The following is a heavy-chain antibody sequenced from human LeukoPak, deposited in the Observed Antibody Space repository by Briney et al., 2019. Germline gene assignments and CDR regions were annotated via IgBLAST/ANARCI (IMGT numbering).Heavy chain of an antibody. J-gene: IGHJ4*02. CDR2: INHSGST. Sequence: KTSETLSLTCAVYGGSFSGYYWSWIRQPPGKGLEWIGEINHSGSTNYNPSLRSRVTISVDTSKNQFSLKLSSVTAADTAVYYCARARWLVFDYWGQGTLVTVSS. CDR3: ARARWLVFDY. D-gene: IGHD6-19*01. CDR1: GGSFSGYY. V-gene: IGHV4-34*01.